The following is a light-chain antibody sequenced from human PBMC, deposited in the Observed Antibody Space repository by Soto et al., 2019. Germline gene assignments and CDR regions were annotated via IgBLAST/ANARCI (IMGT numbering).Light chain of an antibody. CDR1: KNDIGVYDF. J-gene: IGLJ1*01. CDR2: EVV. V-gene: IGLV2-8*01. CDR3: KSYAGSNNYV. Sequence: QSALTQPPSASGSPGQSVTISCTGTKNDIGVYDFVSWYQHHPGKAPRLIIYEVVQRPSGVPDRFSGSKSGNTASLTVSGLQAAAEGDYFCKSYAGSNNYVFGSGTKVTV.